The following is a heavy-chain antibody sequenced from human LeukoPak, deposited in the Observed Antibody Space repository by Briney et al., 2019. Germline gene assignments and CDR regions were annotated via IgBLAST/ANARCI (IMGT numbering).Heavy chain of an antibody. V-gene: IGHV4-59*08. CDR3: ARISGDNSLDY. CDR2: INYSGST. CDR1: GGSISSYY. J-gene: IGHJ4*02. D-gene: IGHD7-27*01. Sequence: SETLPLTCTVSGGSISSYYWSWIRQPPGKGLEWIGYINYSGSTNYKPSLKSRVTISVDTSKNQFSLKVSSVTAADTAVYYCARISGDNSLDYWGQGTLVTVSS.